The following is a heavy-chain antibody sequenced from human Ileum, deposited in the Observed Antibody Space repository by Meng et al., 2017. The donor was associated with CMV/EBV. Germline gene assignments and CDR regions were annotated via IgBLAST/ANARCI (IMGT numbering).Heavy chain of an antibody. CDR1: GDSITSFY. CDR2: IYHGGST. CDR3: ARGPGGFGDFNFDY. J-gene: IGHJ4*02. D-gene: IGHD3-16*01. V-gene: IGHV4-4*07. Sequence: EPGPGSVKPPDPLSPPLTVSGDSITSFYWGWIRQPAGKALEWIGRIYHGGSTNYNPSLKSRVTLSVDTSKNQFSMRLTSVTAADTAVYYCARGPGGFGDFNFDYWGQGTLVTVSS.